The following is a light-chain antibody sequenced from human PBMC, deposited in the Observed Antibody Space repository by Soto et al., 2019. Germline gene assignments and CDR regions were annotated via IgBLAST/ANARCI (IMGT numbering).Light chain of an antibody. CDR2: AND. V-gene: IGLV1-47*02. Sequence: QSVLSQSPSASGTPGQRVTLSCSGRSSNIGSNYVYWFQQLPGTAPKLLIYANDQRPSGVPDRFSGSKSGNTASLTISGLQAEDEAYYYCSSYTTSTSFILFGGGTQLTVL. CDR1: SSNIGSNY. CDR3: SSYTTSTSFIL. J-gene: IGLJ2*01.